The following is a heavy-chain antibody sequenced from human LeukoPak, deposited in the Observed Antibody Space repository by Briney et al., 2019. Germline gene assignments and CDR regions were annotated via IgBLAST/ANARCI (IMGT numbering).Heavy chain of an antibody. D-gene: IGHD2-15*01. J-gene: IGHJ5*02. CDR2: IYHSGST. CDR1: GGSISSSNW. Sequence: PSETLSLTCAVSGGSISSSNWWSWVRQPPGKGLEWIGEIYHSGSTNYNPSLKSRVTISVDKSKNQFSLKLSSVTAADTAVYYRARMGGYCSGGSCYDNWFDPWGQGTLVTVSS. V-gene: IGHV4-4*02. CDR3: ARMGGYCSGGSCYDNWFDP.